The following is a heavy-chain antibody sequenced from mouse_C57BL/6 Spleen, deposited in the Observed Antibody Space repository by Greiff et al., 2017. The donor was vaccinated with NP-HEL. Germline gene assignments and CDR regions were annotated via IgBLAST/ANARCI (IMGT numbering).Heavy chain of an antibody. CDR1: GFTFSSYG. Sequence: EVMLVESGGDLVKPGGSLKLSCAASGFTFSSYGMSWVRQTPDKRLEWVATISSGGSYTYYPDSVKGRFTISRDNAKNTLYLQMSSLKSEDTAMYYCARHRGPSTMVTYYFDYWGQGTTLTVSS. D-gene: IGHD2-1*01. CDR2: ISSGGSYT. CDR3: ARHRGPSTMVTYYFDY. V-gene: IGHV5-6*01. J-gene: IGHJ2*01.